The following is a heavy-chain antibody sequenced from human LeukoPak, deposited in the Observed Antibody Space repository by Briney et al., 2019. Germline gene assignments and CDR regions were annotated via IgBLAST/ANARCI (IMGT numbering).Heavy chain of an antibody. D-gene: IGHD3-10*01. V-gene: IGHV3-20*04. J-gene: IGHJ5*02. CDR2: INWNGGST. Sequence: GGSLRLSCAASGFTFDDYGMSWVRQAPGKGLGWVSGINWNGGSTGYADSVKGRFTISRDNAKNSLYLQMNSLRAEDTALYYCARDERGSGSYYNWFDPWGQGTLVTVSS. CDR1: GFTFDDYG. CDR3: ARDERGSGSYYNWFDP.